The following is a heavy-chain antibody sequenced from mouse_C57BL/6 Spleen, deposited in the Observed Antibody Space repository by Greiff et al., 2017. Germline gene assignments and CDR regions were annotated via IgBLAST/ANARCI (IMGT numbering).Heavy chain of an antibody. CDR1: GYAFSSYW. CDR3: ARGDYDGLLYFSY. CDR2: IYPGDGDT. D-gene: IGHD2-4*01. J-gene: IGHJ2*01. Sequence: VQLVESGAELVKPGASVKISCKASGYAFSSYWMNWVKQRPGKGLEWIGQIYPGDGDTNYNGKFKGKATLTADKSSSTAYMQLSSLTSEDSAVYFCARGDYDGLLYFSYWGQGTTLTVSS. V-gene: IGHV1-80*01.